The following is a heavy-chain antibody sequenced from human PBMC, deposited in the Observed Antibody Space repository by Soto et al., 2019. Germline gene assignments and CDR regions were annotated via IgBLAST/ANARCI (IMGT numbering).Heavy chain of an antibody. CDR2: INHSGST. CDR1: GGSFSGYY. V-gene: IGHV4-34*01. D-gene: IGHD2-2*01. J-gene: IGHJ5*02. CDR3: ARGRIVVVPASIKTWLDP. Sequence: PSETLSLTCAVYGGSFSGYYWSWIRQPPGKGLEWIGEINHSGSTNYNPSLKSRVTISVDTSKNQFSLTLSSVTAADTAVYYCARGRIVVVPASIKTWLDPWGQGTLVTVS.